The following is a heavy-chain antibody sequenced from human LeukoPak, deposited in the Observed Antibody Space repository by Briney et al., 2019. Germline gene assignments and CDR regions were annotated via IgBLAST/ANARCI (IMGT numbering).Heavy chain of an antibody. CDR3: ARNYGVPSYYFDF. CDR1: GGSISSTNW. Sequence: SETLSLTCAVSGGSISSTNWWTWVRQPPGKGLEWIGEIYHSGSTNYNPSLKSRVTISVDKSKNQFSLNLSSVTAADTAVYYCARNYGVPSYYFDFWGQGTLVTISS. V-gene: IGHV4-4*02. D-gene: IGHD4-17*01. J-gene: IGHJ4*02. CDR2: IYHSGST.